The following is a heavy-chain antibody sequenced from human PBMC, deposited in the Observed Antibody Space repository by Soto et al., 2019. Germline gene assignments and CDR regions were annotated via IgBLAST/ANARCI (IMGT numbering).Heavy chain of an antibody. Sequence: QVQLQESGPGLVKPSGTLSLTCAVSGGSISTSNWWSWVRQPPGKGLEWIGEVYRTGSTNYNPSLARRLAISVDKSKNQFSLKLTSVTAADTAGYYWARARATIAAAAIFDCWGQGTLVTVSS. V-gene: IGHV4-4*02. CDR3: ARARATIAAAAIFDC. D-gene: IGHD6-13*01. J-gene: IGHJ4*02. CDR1: GGSISTSNW. CDR2: VYRTGST.